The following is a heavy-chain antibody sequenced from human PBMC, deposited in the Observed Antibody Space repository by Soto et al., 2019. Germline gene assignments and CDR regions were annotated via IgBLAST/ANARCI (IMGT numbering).Heavy chain of an antibody. V-gene: IGHV1-69*13. D-gene: IGHD4-17*01. J-gene: IGHJ4*02. Sequence: SVKVSCKASGGTFSSYAISWVRQAPGQGLEWMGGIIPIFGTANYAQKFQGRVTITADESTSTAYMELSSLRSEDTAVYYCARDSTVVTHSFDYWGQGTLVTVSS. CDR1: GGTFSSYA. CDR3: ARDSTVVTHSFDY. CDR2: IIPIFGTA.